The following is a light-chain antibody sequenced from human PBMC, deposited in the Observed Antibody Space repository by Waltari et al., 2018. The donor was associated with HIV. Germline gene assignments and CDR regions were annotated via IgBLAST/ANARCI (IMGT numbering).Light chain of an antibody. J-gene: IGLJ2*01. CDR2: EVS. CDR1: SSDVGSYNL. CDR3: CSYAGSSTFDVV. V-gene: IGLV2-23*02. Sequence: QSALTQPASVSGSPGQSITISCTGTSSDVGSYNLVSWYQQHPGKAPKLMLYEVSKRPSGVSNRFSGAKSGNTAYLTISGLQAEDEADYYCCSYAGSSTFDVVFGGGTKLTVL.